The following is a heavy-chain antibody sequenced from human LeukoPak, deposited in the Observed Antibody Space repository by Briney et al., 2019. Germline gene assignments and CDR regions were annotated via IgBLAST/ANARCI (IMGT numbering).Heavy chain of an antibody. CDR2: MYYSGST. J-gene: IGHJ6*03. CDR1: GGSISSYH. Sequence: SETLSLTCTVSGGSISSYHWSWIRQPPGKGLEWIGNMYYSGSTNYNPSLRSRVTISVDTSKNQFSLKLSSVTAADTAVYYCARGPRGVAAAGTYYYYMDVWGKGTTVTISS. V-gene: IGHV4-59*01. CDR3: ARGPRGVAAAGTYYYYMDV. D-gene: IGHD6-13*01.